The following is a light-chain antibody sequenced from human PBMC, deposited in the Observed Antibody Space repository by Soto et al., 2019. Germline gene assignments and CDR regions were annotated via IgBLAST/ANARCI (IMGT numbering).Light chain of an antibody. CDR1: SSDVGGYNY. Sequence: QSALAQPASVSGSPGQSITLSCTGTSSDVGGYNYVPWYQQHPGKAPKLMIYEVSNRPSGVSNRFSGSKSGNTASLTISGLQAEDEADYYCSSYASSTSYVFGDGTKVTLL. CDR3: SSYASSTSYV. CDR2: EVS. J-gene: IGLJ1*01. V-gene: IGLV2-14*01.